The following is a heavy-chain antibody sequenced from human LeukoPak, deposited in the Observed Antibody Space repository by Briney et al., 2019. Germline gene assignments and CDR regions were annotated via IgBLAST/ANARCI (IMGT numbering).Heavy chain of an antibody. Sequence: GGSLRLSCVPSGFTVSTNYMTWVRQAPGKGLEWVSIIYGGGTTYYADSVKGRFTISRDNSKNTVYLQMNSLRAEDTAVYYCVRGDNWFDPWGQGTLVTVSS. CDR2: IYGGGTT. J-gene: IGHJ5*02. CDR3: VRGDNWFDP. V-gene: IGHV3-53*01. CDR1: GFTVSTNY.